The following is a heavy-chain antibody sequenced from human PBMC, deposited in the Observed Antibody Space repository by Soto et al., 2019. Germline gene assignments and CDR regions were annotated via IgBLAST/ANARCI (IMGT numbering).Heavy chain of an antibody. Sequence: ASVKVSCKASGGTFSSYTISWVRQAPGQRLEWMGWINAGNGNTKYSQKFQGRVTITRDTSASTAYMELSSLRSEDTAVYYCASDLGGWPDYWGQGTLVTVSS. V-gene: IGHV1-3*01. CDR2: INAGNGNT. J-gene: IGHJ4*02. D-gene: IGHD2-15*01. CDR1: GGTFSSYT. CDR3: ASDLGGWPDY.